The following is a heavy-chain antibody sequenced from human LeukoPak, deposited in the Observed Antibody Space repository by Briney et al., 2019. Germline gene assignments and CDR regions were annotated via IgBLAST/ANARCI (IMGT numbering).Heavy chain of an antibody. D-gene: IGHD6-13*01. CDR2: MNPNSGNT. Sequence: ASVKVSCKASGYTFTSYDINWVRQATGQGLEWMGWMNPNSGNTGYAQKFQGRVTITRNTSISTAYMELSSLRSEDTAVYYCVRGKVAAALSYWGQGTLVTVSS. J-gene: IGHJ4*02. CDR1: GYTFTSYD. V-gene: IGHV1-8*01. CDR3: VRGKVAAALSY.